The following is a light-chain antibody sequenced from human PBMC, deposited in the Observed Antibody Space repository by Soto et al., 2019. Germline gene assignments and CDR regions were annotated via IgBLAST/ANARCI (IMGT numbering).Light chain of an antibody. V-gene: IGLV1-44*01. Sequence: QSVLTQPPSASGTPGQRVTLSCSGSGSNIGSNPVYWYQQLPGTAPKLLIYSNNQRPSGVPDRFSGSKSGTSASLVISGLRSEDEADYYCSSWDDSLNGRVFGGGTKLTVL. J-gene: IGLJ3*02. CDR1: GSNIGSNP. CDR2: SNN. CDR3: SSWDDSLNGRV.